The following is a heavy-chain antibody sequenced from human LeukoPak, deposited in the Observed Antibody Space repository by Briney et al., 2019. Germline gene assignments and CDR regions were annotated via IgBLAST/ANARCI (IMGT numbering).Heavy chain of an antibody. CDR1: GYTFTGYY. Sequence: GASVTVSCKASGYTFTGYYMHWVRQAPGQGLEWMGWINPNSGGTNYAQKFQGWVTMTRDTSISTAYMELSRLRSDDTAVYYCARAPVEGQLAYEVWFDPWGQGTLVTVSP. CDR3: ARAPVEGQLAYEVWFDP. CDR2: INPNSGGT. V-gene: IGHV1-2*04. J-gene: IGHJ5*02. D-gene: IGHD6-13*01.